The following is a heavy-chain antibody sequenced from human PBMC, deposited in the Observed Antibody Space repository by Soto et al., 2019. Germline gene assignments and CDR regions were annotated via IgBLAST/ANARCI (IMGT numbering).Heavy chain of an antibody. CDR1: GFTFSSYW. CDR2: INTDGSST. Sequence: EVQLVESGGNLVQPGGSLRLSCAASGFTFSSYWMHWVHQAPGKGLVWLSRINTDGSSTSYVDSVKGRFTISRDNAKNTLYLQMNSLSVEDTAVYYCARRGQEGPGLAHWGQGTLVTVSS. J-gene: IGHJ5*02. CDR3: ARRGQEGPGLAH. V-gene: IGHV3-74*01.